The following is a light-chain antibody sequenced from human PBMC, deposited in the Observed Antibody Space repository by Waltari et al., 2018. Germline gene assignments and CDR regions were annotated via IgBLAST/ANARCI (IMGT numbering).Light chain of an antibody. J-gene: IGLJ3*02. CDR1: SSDVGGYHY. V-gene: IGLV2-8*01. CDR2: EVS. Sequence: QSALTQPPSASGSPGQSVTISCTGTSSDVGGYHYVSWYQHHPGNAPKFMISEVSKRPSGFPGRFSGSESGNTACLTVSVHQADDEADYYCSSYAGSNTWVFGGGTKLTVL. CDR3: SSYAGSNTWV.